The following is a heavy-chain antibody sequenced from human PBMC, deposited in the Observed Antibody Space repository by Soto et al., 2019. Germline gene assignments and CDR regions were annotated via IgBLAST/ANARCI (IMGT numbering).Heavy chain of an antibody. V-gene: IGHV4-34*01. D-gene: IGHD6-6*01. CDR3: ARARTSPLARLDYYYYGMDV. CDR2: INHSGST. Sequence: SETLSLTCAVYGGSFSDHFWSWIRQAPGKGLEWIGEINHSGSTNYNPSLKSRVTISVDTSKNQFSLKLSSVTAADTAVYYCARARTSPLARLDYYYYGMDVWGQGTTVTVSS. CDR1: GGSFSDHF. J-gene: IGHJ6*02.